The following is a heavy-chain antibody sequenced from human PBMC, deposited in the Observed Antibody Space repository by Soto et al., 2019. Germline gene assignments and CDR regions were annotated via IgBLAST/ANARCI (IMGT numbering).Heavy chain of an antibody. V-gene: IGHV5-10-1*01. CDR2: IDPSDSYT. Sequence: GESLKISCXGSGYSFTSYWISWVRQMPGKGLEWMGRIDPSDSYTNYGPSFQGHVTISADKSISTAYLQWSSLKASDTAMYYCARQEGRITIFGVVINPPDYYYYGMDVWGQGTTVTVSS. CDR1: GYSFTSYW. D-gene: IGHD3-3*01. CDR3: ARQEGRITIFGVVINPPDYYYYGMDV. J-gene: IGHJ6*02.